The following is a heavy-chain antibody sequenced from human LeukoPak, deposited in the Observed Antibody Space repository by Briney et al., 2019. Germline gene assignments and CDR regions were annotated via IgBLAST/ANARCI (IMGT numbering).Heavy chain of an antibody. D-gene: IGHD3-22*01. CDR2: VNDSGSA. J-gene: IGHJ4*02. CDR1: GGSFSGYY. CDR3: ASSYYDTVGFSPFDY. V-gene: IGHV4-34*01. Sequence: SETLSLTCAVYGGSFSGYYWSWIRQTPLKGLEWLGQVNDSGSANYNPSLRSRVTMSVDTSKNQFSMKLTSVTAADTAVYFCASSYYDTVGFSPFDYWGQGALVTVSS.